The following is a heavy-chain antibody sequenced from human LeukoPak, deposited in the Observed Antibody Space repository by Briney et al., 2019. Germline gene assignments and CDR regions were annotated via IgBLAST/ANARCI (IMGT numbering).Heavy chain of an antibody. V-gene: IGHV4/OR15-8*01. Sequence: SETLSLTCGVSGGSISNTNWWTWVRQPPGKGLEWVGEIYHSGSTNYNPSLKSRVTISVDKSKNQFSLKLSSVTAADTAVYYCARTSRINMVLDPWGQGTLVTVSS. D-gene: IGHD3-10*01. CDR3: ARTSRINMVLDP. CDR1: GGSISNTNW. J-gene: IGHJ5*02. CDR2: IYHSGST.